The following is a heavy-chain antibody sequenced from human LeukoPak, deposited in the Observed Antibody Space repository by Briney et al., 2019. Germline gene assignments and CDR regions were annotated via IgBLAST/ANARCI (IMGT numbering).Heavy chain of an antibody. J-gene: IGHJ5*02. V-gene: IGHV1-2*02. CDR3: ARERALWNGSGGSCYSCWFDP. D-gene: IGHD2-15*01. CDR1: GYTFTGYY. CDR2: INPNSGGT. Sequence: ASVKVSCKASGYTFTGYYMHWVRQAPGQGLEWMGWINPNSGGTNYAQKFQGRVTMTRDTSISTAYMELSRLRSDDTAVYYCARERALWNGSGGSCYSCWFDPWGQGTLVTVSS.